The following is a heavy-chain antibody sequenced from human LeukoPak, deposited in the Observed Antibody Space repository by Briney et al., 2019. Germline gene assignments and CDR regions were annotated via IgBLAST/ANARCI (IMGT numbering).Heavy chain of an antibody. CDR2: ISYDGSDK. J-gene: IGHJ4*02. CDR3: AKDISGGDCPDY. CDR1: AFTFSSYG. Sequence: GGSLRLSCAASAFTFSSYGMRWVRQAPGKGLEWVALISYDGSDKYYADSVKGRFTISRDNSKNTLYLQMNSLRAEDTAVYYCAKDISGGDCPDYWGQGTLVTVSS. D-gene: IGHD2-21*02. V-gene: IGHV3-30*18.